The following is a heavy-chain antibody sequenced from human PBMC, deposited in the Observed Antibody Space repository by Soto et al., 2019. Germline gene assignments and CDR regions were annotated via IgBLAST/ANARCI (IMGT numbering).Heavy chain of an antibody. CDR1: GFPFSDFA. CDR2: ITDNGSTT. CDR3: AKDQQYGCRTGCFGFWGVY. D-gene: IGHD3-16*01. Sequence: GGSLRLSCAASGFPFSDFAMAWVRQAPGKGLEWISCITDNGSTTYYAYSVKGRFTISRDNPKNTLYLEMDSLRAEDAAIYYFAKDQQYGCRTGCFGFWGVYWGQGTPVTVYS. J-gene: IGHJ4*02. V-gene: IGHV3-23*01.